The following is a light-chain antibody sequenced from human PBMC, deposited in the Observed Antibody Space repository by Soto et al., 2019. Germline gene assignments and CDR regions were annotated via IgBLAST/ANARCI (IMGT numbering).Light chain of an antibody. Sequence: NFMLTQPHSVSESPGKTVTISCTGSSGSIDSNYVQWYQQRPGSAPSTLIYEDKQRPSGVPDRFSGSIDRSSNSASLTISGLKTDDEADYYCQSYDSSNRGVFGGGTKLTVL. V-gene: IGLV6-57*02. J-gene: IGLJ3*02. CDR1: SGSIDSNY. CDR3: QSYDSSNRGV. CDR2: EDK.